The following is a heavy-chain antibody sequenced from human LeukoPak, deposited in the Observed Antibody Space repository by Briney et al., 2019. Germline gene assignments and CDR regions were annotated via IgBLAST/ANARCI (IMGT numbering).Heavy chain of an antibody. CDR2: IIPIFGTA. J-gene: IGHJ4*02. D-gene: IGHD2-8*01. Sequence: VKDSCKASGGTFSSYAISWVRQAPGQGLEWMGGIIPIFGTANYAQKFQGRVTITADESTSTAYMELSSLRSEDTAVYYCAREPLEYYAKYYFDYWGQGTLVIVPS. V-gene: IGHV1-69*01. CDR1: GGTFSSYA. CDR3: AREPLEYYAKYYFDY.